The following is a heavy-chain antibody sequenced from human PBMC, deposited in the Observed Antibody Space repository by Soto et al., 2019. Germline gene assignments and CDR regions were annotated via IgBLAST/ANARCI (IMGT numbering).Heavy chain of an antibody. D-gene: IGHD1-7*01. CDR2: INPNSGGT. CDR1: GYTFTGYY. V-gene: IGHV1-2*02. Sequence: QVQLVQSGAEVKKPGASVKVSCKASGYTFTGYYMHWVRQAPGQGLEWMGWINPNSGGTNYAQKCQGRVTITRDTSISTAYRELSRLTSDDTAVYYCAREKTFWNSPSYYYGTDVWGQGTTVTVSS. J-gene: IGHJ6*02. CDR3: AREKTFWNSPSYYYGTDV.